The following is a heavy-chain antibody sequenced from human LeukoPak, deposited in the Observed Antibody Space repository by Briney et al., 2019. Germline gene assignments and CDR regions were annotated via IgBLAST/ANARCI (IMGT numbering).Heavy chain of an antibody. Sequence: PGGSLRLSCAASGFTFSDYYMSWIRQAPGKGLEWVSYITRSGSTIYYADSVKGRFTISRDNAKNSVYLQMNSLRAEDTAVYYCARGLLGATNAFDIWGQGTMVTVSS. J-gene: IGHJ3*02. CDR3: ARGLLGATNAFDI. V-gene: IGHV3-11*01. CDR2: ITRSGSTI. D-gene: IGHD1-26*01. CDR1: GFTFSDYY.